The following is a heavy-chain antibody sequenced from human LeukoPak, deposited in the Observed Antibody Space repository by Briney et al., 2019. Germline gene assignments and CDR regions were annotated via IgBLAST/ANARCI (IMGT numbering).Heavy chain of an antibody. CDR2: ISYDGSNK. CDR3: ARESITMIVTDY. CDR1: GFTFTRYS. J-gene: IGHJ4*02. Sequence: GGSLRLSCAASGFTFTRYSMNWVRQAPGKGLEWVAVISYDGSNKYYADSVKGRFTISRDNSKNTLYLQMNSLRAEDTAVYYCARESITMIVTDYWGQGTLVTVSS. D-gene: IGHD3-22*01. V-gene: IGHV3-30*03.